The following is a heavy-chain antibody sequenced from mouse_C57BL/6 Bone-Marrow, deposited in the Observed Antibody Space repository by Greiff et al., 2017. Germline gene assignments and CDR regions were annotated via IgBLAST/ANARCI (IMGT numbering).Heavy chain of an antibody. CDR1: GYTFTSYW. D-gene: IGHD1-1*01. J-gene: IGHJ2*01. CDR2: IHPNSGST. V-gene: IGHV1-64*01. CDR3: TRVNTTVAPYYFDY. Sequence: QVQLQQPGAELVKPGASVKLSCKASGYTFTSYWMHWVKQRPGQGLEWIGMIHPNSGSTNYNEKFKSKATLTVDKSSSTAYMQLSSLTSEDSAVYYCTRVNTTVAPYYFDYWGQGTTLTVSS.